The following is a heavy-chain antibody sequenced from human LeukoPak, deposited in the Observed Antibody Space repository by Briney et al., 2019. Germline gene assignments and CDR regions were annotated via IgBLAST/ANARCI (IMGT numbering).Heavy chain of an antibody. V-gene: IGHV3-21*01. J-gene: IGHJ4*02. CDR1: GFTFTSYS. CDR3: ARSESGSYFDY. D-gene: IGHD1-26*01. Sequence: GGSLRLSCAASGFTFTSYSMSWVRQAPGKGLEWVSSFSSSSNYIFYADSLKGRFTLSRDNAKNSLYLQMNSLRAEDTAVYYCARSESGSYFDYWGQGTLVTVSS. CDR2: FSSSSNYI.